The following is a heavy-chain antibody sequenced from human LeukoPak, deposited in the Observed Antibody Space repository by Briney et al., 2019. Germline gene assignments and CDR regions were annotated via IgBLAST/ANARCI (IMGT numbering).Heavy chain of an antibody. J-gene: IGHJ5*02. CDR1: GYTFTSYG. CDR2: ISAYNGNT. V-gene: IGHV1-18*01. D-gene: IGHD2-2*01. CDR3: ARAFAVVVPAAMELSWFDP. Sequence: GASVKVSCKASGYTFTSYGISWVRQAPGQGLEWMGWISAYNGNTNYAQKLQGRVTMTTDTSSSTAYMELRSLRSDDTAVYYCARAFAVVVPAAMELSWFDPWGQGTLVTVSS.